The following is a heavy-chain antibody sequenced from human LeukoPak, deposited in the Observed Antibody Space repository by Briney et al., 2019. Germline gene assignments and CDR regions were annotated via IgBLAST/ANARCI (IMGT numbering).Heavy chain of an antibody. CDR2: ISSSSSTI. Sequence: PGGSLRLSRAASGFTFSSYSMNWVRQAPGKGLEWVSYISSSSSTIYYEDSVKGRFTISRDNAKNSLYLQMNSLRAEDTAVYYCARETYCSGGSCYPYYFDYWGQGTLVTVSS. CDR1: GFTFSSYS. V-gene: IGHV3-48*01. D-gene: IGHD2-15*01. CDR3: ARETYCSGGSCYPYYFDY. J-gene: IGHJ4*02.